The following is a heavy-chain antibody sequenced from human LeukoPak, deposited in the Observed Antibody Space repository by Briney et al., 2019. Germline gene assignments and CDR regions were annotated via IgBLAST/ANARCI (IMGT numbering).Heavy chain of an antibody. J-gene: IGHJ4*02. Sequence: GGSLRLSCAASGFTFSSYAMHWVRQAPGKGLEWVAVISYDGSNKYYAHSVKGRFTISRDNSKNTLYLQMNSLRVEDTAVYCCARETTYDYWGQGTLVTVSS. D-gene: IGHD4-17*01. CDR1: GFTFSSYA. CDR2: ISYDGSNK. V-gene: IGHV3-30-3*01. CDR3: ARETTYDY.